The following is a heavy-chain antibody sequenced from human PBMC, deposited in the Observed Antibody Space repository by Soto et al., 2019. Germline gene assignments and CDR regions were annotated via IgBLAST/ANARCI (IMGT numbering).Heavy chain of an antibody. CDR2: ISKSDYT. Sequence: GGSLRLSCAVSGFAFNNYGINWVRQAPGKGLEWVSSISKSDYTYYSDSVKGRFTISRDNAKNSVSLQMNTLRVEDTAVYYCAREDSIIIPAVSDFWGQGTLVTVSS. D-gene: IGHD2-2*01. J-gene: IGHJ4*02. V-gene: IGHV3-21*06. CDR3: AREDSIIIPAVSDF. CDR1: GFAFNNYG.